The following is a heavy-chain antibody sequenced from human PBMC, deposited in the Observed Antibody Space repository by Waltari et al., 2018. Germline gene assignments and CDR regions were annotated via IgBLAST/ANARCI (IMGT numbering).Heavy chain of an antibody. Sequence: QLPMQESGPGLVRPSETLSLTCAVSGGSLTTLTYFWGWLRQPPGKGLEWIGSFSYNGNTYYNPALKSRATISGDTSKNQVSLVLTSVTAADTAVYYCARGLGAIYWGHGTLVTVSS. CDR3: ARGLGAIY. J-gene: IGHJ4*01. CDR1: GGSLTTLTYF. D-gene: IGHD2-21*01. V-gene: IGHV4-39*07. CDR2: FSYNGNT.